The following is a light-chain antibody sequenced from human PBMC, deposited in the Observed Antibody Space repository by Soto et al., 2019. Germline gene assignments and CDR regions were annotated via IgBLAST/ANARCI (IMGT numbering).Light chain of an antibody. J-gene: IGKJ4*01. Sequence: EIVMTQSPATLSVSPGERATLSCRASQSISSKLAWYQQKPGQAPRLLIYGASTRATGIPVRFSGSGSGTEFALPVTRLQSEDFAVEYCKEYNSWHPIIFGGGTKVEIK. V-gene: IGKV3-15*01. CDR3: KEYNSWHPII. CDR1: QSISSK. CDR2: GAS.